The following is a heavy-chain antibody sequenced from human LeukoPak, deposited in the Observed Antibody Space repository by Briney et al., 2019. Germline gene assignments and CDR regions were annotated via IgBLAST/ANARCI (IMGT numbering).Heavy chain of an antibody. D-gene: IGHD2-2*01. CDR1: GFAFSSYE. Sequence: GGSLRLSCAASGFAFSSYEMNWVRQAPGKGLEWVSYISSSGSTIYYADSVKGRFTISRDNAKNSLYLQMNSLRAEDTAVYYCASVAVVVPAAIQNPRLDNWFDPWGQGTLVTVSS. J-gene: IGHJ5*02. CDR3: ASVAVVVPAAIQNPRLDNWFDP. V-gene: IGHV3-48*03. CDR2: ISSSGSTI.